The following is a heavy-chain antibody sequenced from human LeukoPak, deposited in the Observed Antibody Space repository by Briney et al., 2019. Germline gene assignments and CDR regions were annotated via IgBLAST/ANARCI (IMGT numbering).Heavy chain of an antibody. D-gene: IGHD5-12*01. CDR1: GFTLRSYD. Sequence: PGGCLRLSCAPSGFTLRSYDMSWVRQAPGKGLEWVAATSGSGVNSYYADSVRGRFTISRDNSQNTLYLQMDSLRAEDTALYYCAKEYSGYDFDYWGQGTLVTVSS. J-gene: IGHJ4*02. CDR2: TSGSGVNS. V-gene: IGHV3-23*01. CDR3: AKEYSGYDFDY.